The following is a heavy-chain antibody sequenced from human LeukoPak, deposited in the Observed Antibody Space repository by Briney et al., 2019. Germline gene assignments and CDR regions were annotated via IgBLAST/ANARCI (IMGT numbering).Heavy chain of an antibody. CDR3: AKQTHSSTWSPFDY. D-gene: IGHD6-13*01. CDR1: GFTFSSYA. Sequence: PGGSLRLSCAASGFTFSSYAMTWVRKAPGKGLEWVSGNSGSGDSTYYAGSVKGRFTISRDNSKNTLSLQMNSLRAEDTAVYYCAKQTHSSTWSPFDYWGQGTLVTVSS. V-gene: IGHV3-23*01. CDR2: NSGSGDST. J-gene: IGHJ4*02.